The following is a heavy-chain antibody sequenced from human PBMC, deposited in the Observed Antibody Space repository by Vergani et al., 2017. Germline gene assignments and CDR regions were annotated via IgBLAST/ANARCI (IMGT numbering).Heavy chain of an antibody. V-gene: IGHV4-59*01. J-gene: IGHJ4*02. D-gene: IGHD3-16*01. CDR1: GGSISSYY. Sequence: QVQLPESGPGLVKPSETLSLTCTVSGGSISSYYWSWIRQPPGKGLEWIGYIYYSGSTNYNPSLKSRVTISVDTSKNQFSLKLSSVTAADTAVYYCAGLAPRGGDYWGQGTLVTVSS. CDR2: IYYSGST. CDR3: AGLAPRGGDY.